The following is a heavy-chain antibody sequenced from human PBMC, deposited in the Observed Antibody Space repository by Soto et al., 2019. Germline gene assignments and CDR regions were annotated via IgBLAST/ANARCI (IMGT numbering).Heavy chain of an antibody. CDR2: ISGASRTI. V-gene: IGHV3-48*02. J-gene: IGHJ4*02. CDR3: ASRIAAAGGIDC. D-gene: IGHD6-13*01. CDR1: GFTFSNYG. Sequence: EVQLVESGGGLIQPGGSLRLSCAASGFTFSNYGVNWVRQAPGKGLEWVSYISGASRTIYYADSVKGRFTISRDNAKNSLYLQMSSLRDEDTAVYYCASRIAAAGGIDCWGQGTLVTVSS.